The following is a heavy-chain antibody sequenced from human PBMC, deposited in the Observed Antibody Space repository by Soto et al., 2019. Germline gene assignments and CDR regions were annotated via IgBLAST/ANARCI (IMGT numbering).Heavy chain of an antibody. J-gene: IGHJ5*02. Sequence: EVQLLESGGGLVQPGGSLRLACATSGFSFSTYAMTWVRQAPGKGLEWVSTFNGNGGGTYYADSVKGRFTITRDNSKNTLYLQMDSLRAEDTATYYCAKDNSLHRFDPWGQGTRVTVSS. D-gene: IGHD2-15*01. CDR1: GFSFSTYA. CDR3: AKDNSLHRFDP. CDR2: FNGNGGGT. V-gene: IGHV3-23*01.